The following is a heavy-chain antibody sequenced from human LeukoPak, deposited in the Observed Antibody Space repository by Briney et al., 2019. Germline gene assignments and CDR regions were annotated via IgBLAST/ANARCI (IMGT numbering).Heavy chain of an antibody. CDR3: AREGIAVAGTSAFDY. J-gene: IGHJ4*02. CDR2: INPTGGST. V-gene: IGHV1-46*01. CDR1: GYAFTSYY. D-gene: IGHD6-19*01. Sequence: ASVKVSCKASGYAFTSYYMHWVRQAPGQGLEWMGLINPTGGSTGYAQKFQGRVTMTRDTSTSTVYMELSSLRSEDTAVYYCAREGIAVAGTSAFDYWGQGTLVTVSS.